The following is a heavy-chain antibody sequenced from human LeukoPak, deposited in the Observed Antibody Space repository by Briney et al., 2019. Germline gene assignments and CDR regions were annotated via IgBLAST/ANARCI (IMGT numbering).Heavy chain of an antibody. Sequence: GASVKVSCKASGYTFTSYGTSWVRQAPGQGLEWMGWINAGNGNTKYSQKFQGRVTITRDTSASTAYMELSSLRSEDTAVYYCARDLYSSGWYYFDYWGQGTLVTVSS. D-gene: IGHD6-19*01. V-gene: IGHV1-3*01. CDR3: ARDLYSSGWYYFDY. CDR1: GYTFTSYG. J-gene: IGHJ4*02. CDR2: INAGNGNT.